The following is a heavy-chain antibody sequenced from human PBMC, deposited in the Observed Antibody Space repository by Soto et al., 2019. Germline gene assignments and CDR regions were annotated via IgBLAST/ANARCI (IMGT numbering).Heavy chain of an antibody. J-gene: IGHJ6*02. CDR1: GYTFTSYG. Sequence: GASVKVSCKASGYTFTSYGISWVRQAPGQGLEWMGWISAYNGNTNYAQKLQGRVTITTDTYTSTAYMELRSLRSDDTAVYYCARIPYYGSGSYYNPPYYYYGMDVWGQGTTVTVSS. CDR3: ARIPYYGSGSYYNPPYYYYGMDV. V-gene: IGHV1-18*01. D-gene: IGHD3-10*01. CDR2: ISAYNGNT.